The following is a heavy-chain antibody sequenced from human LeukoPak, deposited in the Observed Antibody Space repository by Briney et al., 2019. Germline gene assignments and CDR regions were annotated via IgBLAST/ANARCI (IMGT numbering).Heavy chain of an antibody. Sequence: SVKVSCKASGFTFTSSAMQWVRQARGQRLEWIGWIVVGSRNTNYAQKFQERVTITRDMSTSRAYMKLSSLRSEDTAVYYCAAVQVGANYYFDYWGQGTLVTVSS. V-gene: IGHV1-58*02. CDR2: IVVGSRNT. D-gene: IGHD1-26*01. CDR1: GFTFTSSA. CDR3: AAVQVGANYYFDY. J-gene: IGHJ4*02.